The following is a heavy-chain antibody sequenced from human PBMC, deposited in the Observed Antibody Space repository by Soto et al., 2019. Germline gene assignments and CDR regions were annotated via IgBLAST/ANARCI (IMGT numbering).Heavy chain of an antibody. J-gene: IGHJ6*02. CDR2: ISSSSSYI. V-gene: IGHV3-21*01. Sequence: GGSLRLSCAASGFTFSSYSMNWVRQAPGKGLEWVSSISSSSSYIYYADSVKGRFTISRDNAKNSLYLQMNSLRAEDTAVYYCARDCSSTSCYHGMDVWGQGTTVTVS. CDR1: GFTFSSYS. CDR3: ARDCSSTSCYHGMDV. D-gene: IGHD2-2*01.